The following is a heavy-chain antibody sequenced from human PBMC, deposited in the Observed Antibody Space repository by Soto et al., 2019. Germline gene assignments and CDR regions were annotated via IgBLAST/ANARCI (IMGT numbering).Heavy chain of an antibody. CDR3: ARDTYDSSGYYCPFDY. CDR1: GFTFSSYS. V-gene: IGHV3-21*01. J-gene: IGHJ4*02. Sequence: EVQLVESGGGLVKPGGSLRLSCAASGFTFSSYSMNWVRQAPGKGLEWVSSISSSSSYIYYADSVKGRFTISRDNAKNSLYLQMNSLRAEDTAVYYCARDTYDSSGYYCPFDYWGRGTLVTVSS. CDR2: ISSSSSYI. D-gene: IGHD3-22*01.